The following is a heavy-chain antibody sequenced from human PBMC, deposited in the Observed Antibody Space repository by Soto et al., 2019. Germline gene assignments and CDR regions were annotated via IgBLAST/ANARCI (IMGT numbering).Heavy chain of an antibody. Sequence: PSETLSLTCTVSGASISGFYWSWIRKSAGKGLEWIGRIYATGTTDYNPSLKSRVMMSVDTSKKQFSLKLRSVTAADTAVYYCVCDGTKTLRDLFVPWGQGISVTVSS. D-gene: IGHD1-1*01. CDR1: GASISGFY. CDR3: VCDGTKTLRDLFVP. CDR2: IYATGTT. J-gene: IGHJ5*02. V-gene: IGHV4-4*07.